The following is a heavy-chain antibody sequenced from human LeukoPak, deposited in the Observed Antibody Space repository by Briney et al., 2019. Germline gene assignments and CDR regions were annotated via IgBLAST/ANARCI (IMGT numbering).Heavy chain of an antibody. J-gene: IGHJ6*02. D-gene: IGHD6-19*01. CDR3: ARISLDGEQWLRYYYYGMDV. CDR2: IYYSGST. V-gene: IGHV4-39*01. Sequence: SETLSLTCTVSGGSISSSSYYWGWIRQPPGTGLEWIGSIYYSGSTYYNPSLKSRVTISVDTSKNQFSLKLSSVTAADTAVYYCARISLDGEQWLRYYYYGMDVWGQGTTVTVSS. CDR1: GGSISSSSYY.